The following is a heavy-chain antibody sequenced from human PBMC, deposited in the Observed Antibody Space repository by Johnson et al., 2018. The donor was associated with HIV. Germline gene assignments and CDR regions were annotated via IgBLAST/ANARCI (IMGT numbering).Heavy chain of an antibody. CDR3: ASQVRGLRLGVDAFDI. Sequence: EVQLVESGGGLVQPGGSLRLSCAASGFIVSSNYMSWVRQAPGKGLEWVSVLYSGGSTYYADSVKGRFTISRDNSKNTLYLQMNSLRAEDTAVYYCASQVRGLRLGVDAFDIWGQGTLVTVSS. D-gene: IGHD5-12*01. V-gene: IGHV3-66*04. J-gene: IGHJ3*02. CDR1: GFIVSSNY. CDR2: LYSGGST.